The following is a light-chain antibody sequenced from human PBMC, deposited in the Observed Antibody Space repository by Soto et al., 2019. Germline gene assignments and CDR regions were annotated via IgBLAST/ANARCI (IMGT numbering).Light chain of an antibody. CDR1: QSVLYSSNNKNY. J-gene: IGKJ1*01. Sequence: DIVMTQSLDSLAVSLGERATINCKSSQSVLYSSNNKNYLAWYQQKPGQPPKVLIYWASTRESGVPDRFSGSGSGTDFTLTISSLQAEDVAVYYCQQYYSTPWTFGQGTKVEIK. CDR3: QQYYSTPWT. CDR2: WAS. V-gene: IGKV4-1*01.